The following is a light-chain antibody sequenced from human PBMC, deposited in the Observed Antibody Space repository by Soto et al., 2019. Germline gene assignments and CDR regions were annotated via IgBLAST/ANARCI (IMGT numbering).Light chain of an antibody. CDR1: QGISNY. Sequence: DIQMTQSPSSLSASVGDRVTITCRASQGISNYLAWYQQKPGKVPKLLIYAASNLQSGVPSRFSGSGSGTDFTLPISSLQPEDVATYYCQEYNSAPPLTFGPGTKVDIK. J-gene: IGKJ3*01. CDR3: QEYNSAPPLT. CDR2: AAS. V-gene: IGKV1-27*01.